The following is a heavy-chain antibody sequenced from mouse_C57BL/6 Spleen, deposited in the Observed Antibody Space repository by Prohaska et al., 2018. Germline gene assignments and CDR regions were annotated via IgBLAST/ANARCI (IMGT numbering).Heavy chain of an antibody. D-gene: IGHD2-3*01. V-gene: IGHV1-59*01. CDR2: IDPSDSYT. CDR3: ARFGGYSFDY. J-gene: IGHJ2*01. CDR1: GYTFTSYW. Sequence: QVQLQQPGAELVRPGTSVKLSCKASGYTFTSYWMHWVKQRPGQGLEWIGVIDPSDSYTNYNQKFKGKATLTVDTSSSTAYMQLSSLTSEDSAVYYRARFGGYSFDYWGQGTTLTGCS.